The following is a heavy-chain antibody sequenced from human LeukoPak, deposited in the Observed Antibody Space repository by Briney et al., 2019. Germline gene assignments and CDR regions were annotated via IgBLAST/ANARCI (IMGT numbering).Heavy chain of an antibody. D-gene: IGHD6-19*01. CDR3: ARDVRYASGWSTPES. J-gene: IGHJ5*02. V-gene: IGHV4-4*07. Sequence: SETLSLTCTVSGGSIINHYWSWIRQPAGKGLEWIGRIYSSGSANYSPSLKSRVSISIDTSNNHFSLNLTSVTAADTALYFCARDVRYASGWSTPESWGQGTLVTVSS. CDR2: IYSSGSA. CDR1: GGSIINHY.